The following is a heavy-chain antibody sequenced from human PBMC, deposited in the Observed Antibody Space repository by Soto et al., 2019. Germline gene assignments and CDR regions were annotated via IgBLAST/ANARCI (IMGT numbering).Heavy chain of an antibody. CDR1: GGTFSSYA. CDR3: ARVVGLVSPSYYYGMDV. V-gene: IGHV1-69*13. Sequence: SVKVSCKASGGTFSSYAISWVRQAPGQGLEWMGGIIPIFGTANYAQKFQGRVTITADESTSTAYMELSSLRSEDTAVYYCARVVGLVSPSYYYGMDVWGQGTTVTVSS. D-gene: IGHD6-13*01. J-gene: IGHJ6*02. CDR2: IIPIFGTA.